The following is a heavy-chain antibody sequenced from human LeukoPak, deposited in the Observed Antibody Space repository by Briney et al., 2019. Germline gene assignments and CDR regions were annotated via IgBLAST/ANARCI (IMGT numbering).Heavy chain of an antibody. D-gene: IGHD4-17*01. CDR3: ARKSPLRGMDV. J-gene: IGHJ6*02. V-gene: IGHV5-51*01. CDR1: GYSFTSYW. Sequence: GESLKISGKGSGYSFTSYWIGWVRQLPGKGLEWMGIIYPGDSDSRYSPSFQGQVTLSADKSIRTAYLQRSSLKASDTAMYYCARKSPLRGMDVWGQGTTVTVSS. CDR2: IYPGDSDS.